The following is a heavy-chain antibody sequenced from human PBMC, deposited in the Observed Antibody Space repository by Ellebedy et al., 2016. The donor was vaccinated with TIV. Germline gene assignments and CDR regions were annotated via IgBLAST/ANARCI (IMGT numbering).Heavy chain of an antibody. Sequence: PGGSLRLSCAASGFTFSSYSMNWVRQAPGKGLEWVSSISSSSSYIYYADSMKGRFTISRDNAKNSLYLQMNSLRADDTAVYYCATSIAARGGAYYYYGMDVWGQGTSVTVSS. CDR2: ISSSSSYI. J-gene: IGHJ6*02. V-gene: IGHV3-21*01. CDR1: GFTFSSYS. CDR3: ATSIAARGGAYYYYGMDV. D-gene: IGHD6-6*01.